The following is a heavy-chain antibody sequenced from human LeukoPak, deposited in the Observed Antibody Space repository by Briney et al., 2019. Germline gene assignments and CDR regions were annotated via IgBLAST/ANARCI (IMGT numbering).Heavy chain of an antibody. J-gene: IGHJ6*02. CDR3: AREYVTTIYYYYYGMDV. D-gene: IGHD4-11*01. CDR2: IIPILGIA. V-gene: IGHV1-69*04. CDR1: GGTFSSYA. Sequence: GASVKVSCKASGGTFSSYAISWVRQAPGQGLEWMGRIIPILGIANYAQKFQGRVTITADKSTSTVYMELSSLRSEDAAVYYCAREYVTTIYYYYYGMDVWGQGTTVTVSS.